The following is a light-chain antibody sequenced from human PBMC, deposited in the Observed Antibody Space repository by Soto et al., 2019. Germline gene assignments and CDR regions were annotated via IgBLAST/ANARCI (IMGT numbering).Light chain of an antibody. V-gene: IGKV3-20*01. CDR1: QSVYSNF. CDR2: GAS. Sequence: EIVLTQSPGTLSLSPGERATLSCRASQSVYSNFLAWYQQKPGQAPRLLIYGASSRATGIPNRFSGSGSGTDFTLTISRLEPEDVAGYYWQQYGISPLTFGGGTKVEIK. CDR3: QQYGISPLT. J-gene: IGKJ4*01.